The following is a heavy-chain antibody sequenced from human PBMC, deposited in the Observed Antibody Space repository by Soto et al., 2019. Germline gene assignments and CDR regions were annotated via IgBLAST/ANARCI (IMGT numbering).Heavy chain of an antibody. CDR1: GGSFSGYY. D-gene: IGHD3-10*01. CDR3: ARDWFGERRGYYYGMDV. V-gene: IGHV4-34*01. CDR2: INHSGST. J-gene: IGHJ6*02. Sequence: SETLSLTCAVYGGSFSGYYWSWIRQPPGKGLEWIGEINHSGSTNYNPSLKSRVTISVDTSKNQFSLKLSSVTAADTAVYYCARDWFGERRGYYYGMDVWGQGTTVTVSS.